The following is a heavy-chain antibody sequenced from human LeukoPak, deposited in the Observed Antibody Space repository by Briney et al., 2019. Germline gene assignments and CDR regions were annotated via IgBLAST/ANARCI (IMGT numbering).Heavy chain of an antibody. CDR2: INHSGST. D-gene: IGHD3-9*01. CDR1: GGSFSGYY. V-gene: IGHV4-34*01. J-gene: IGHJ5*02. Sequence: PSETLSLTCAVYGGSFSGYYWSWIRQPPGKWLEWIGEINHSGSTNYNPSLKSRVTISVDTSKNQFSLKLSSVTAADTSVYYCVRVRLLRYFDWLPRGNWFDPWGQGTLVTVSS. CDR3: VRVRLLRYFDWLPRGNWFDP.